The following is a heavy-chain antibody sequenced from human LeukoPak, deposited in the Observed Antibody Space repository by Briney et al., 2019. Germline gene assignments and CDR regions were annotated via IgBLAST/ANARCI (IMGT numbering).Heavy chain of an antibody. CDR2: IIPILGIA. D-gene: IGHD2-2*01. V-gene: IGHV1-69*04. CDR3: ARDGISSTSSTDAFDI. Sequence: GSSVKVSCKASGGTFSSYAISWVRQAPGQGLEWMGRIIPILGIANYAQKFQGRVTITADKSTSTAYMELSSLRSEDTAVYYCARDGISSTSSTDAFDIWGQGTMVTVSS. J-gene: IGHJ3*02. CDR1: GGTFSSYA.